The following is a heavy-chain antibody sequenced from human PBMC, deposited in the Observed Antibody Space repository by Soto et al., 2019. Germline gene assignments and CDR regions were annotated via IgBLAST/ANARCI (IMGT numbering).Heavy chain of an antibody. Sequence: EVQLVESGGGLVQPGGSLRLSCAASGFTFSSYSMNWVRQAPGKGLEWVSYISSSSSTIYYADSVKGRFTISRDNAKNSMYLQMNSLTNEDTAVYYCATRGTTSSSWYILDYWGQGTLVTVSS. D-gene: IGHD6-13*01. V-gene: IGHV3-48*02. CDR2: ISSSSSTI. J-gene: IGHJ4*02. CDR1: GFTFSSYS. CDR3: ATRGTTSSSWYILDY.